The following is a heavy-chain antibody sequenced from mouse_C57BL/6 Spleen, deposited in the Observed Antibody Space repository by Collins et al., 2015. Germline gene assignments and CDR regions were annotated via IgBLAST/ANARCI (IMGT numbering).Heavy chain of an antibody. CDR1: GYTFTSYY. J-gene: IGHJ4*01. V-gene: IGHV1S56*01. CDR3: ANYYRYEDYYAMDY. Sequence: QVQLQQSGPELVKPGASVKMSCKASGYTFTSYYIHWVRQRPGQGLEWIGWIYPGDGSTKYNEKFKGKTTLTADKSSSTAYMLLSSLTSEDSAIYFCANYYRYEDYYAMDYWGQGTSVTVSS. D-gene: IGHD2-14*01. CDR2: IYPGDGST.